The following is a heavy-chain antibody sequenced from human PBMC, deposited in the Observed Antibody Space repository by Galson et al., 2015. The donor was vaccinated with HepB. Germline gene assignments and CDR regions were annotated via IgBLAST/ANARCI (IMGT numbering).Heavy chain of an antibody. CDR2: IYPGDSAT. D-gene: IGHD6-13*01. J-gene: IGHJ4*02. Sequence: QSGAEVKKPGESLKISCKGSGYSFMSYWIGWVRQMRGKGLEWMGIIYPGDSATRYSPSFQGQVTISADKSITTAYLQWSSLKASDTAIYYCARLTPIATTGLDYWGQGTLVTVSS. CDR3: ARLTPIATTGLDY. V-gene: IGHV5-51*03. CDR1: GYSFMSYW.